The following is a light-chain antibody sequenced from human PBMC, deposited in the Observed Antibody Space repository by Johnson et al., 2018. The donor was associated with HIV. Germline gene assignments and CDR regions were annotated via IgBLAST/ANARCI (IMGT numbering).Light chain of an antibody. CDR3: GTWDSSLSVYV. CDR2: ENN. Sequence: QSVLTQPPSVSAAPGQKVTISCSGSSSNIGNNYVSWYQQLPGTAPKLLIYENNKRPSGIPDRFSGSKSGTSATLGITGLQTGDEADYYCGTWDSSLSVYVFGNGTKGPVL. CDR1: SSNIGNNY. J-gene: IGLJ1*01. V-gene: IGLV1-51*02.